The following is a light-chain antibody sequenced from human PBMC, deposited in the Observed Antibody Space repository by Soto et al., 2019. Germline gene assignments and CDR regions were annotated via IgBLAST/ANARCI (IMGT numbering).Light chain of an antibody. CDR3: QQSYSTPWT. Sequence: DIPMTQSPFSLSASAGDRVTITCRASQSISSYLNWYQQKPGKAPKLLIYAASSLQSGVPSRFRGSGSGTDFTLTISSLQPEDFATYYCQQSYSTPWTFGQGTKVDIK. J-gene: IGKJ1*01. V-gene: IGKV1-39*01. CDR1: QSISSY. CDR2: AAS.